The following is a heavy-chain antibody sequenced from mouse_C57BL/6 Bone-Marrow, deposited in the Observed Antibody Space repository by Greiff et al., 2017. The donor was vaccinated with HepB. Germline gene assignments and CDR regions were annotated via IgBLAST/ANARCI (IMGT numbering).Heavy chain of an antibody. CDR1: GYTFTSYW. V-gene: IGHV1-50*01. CDR3: ARRAAQATSWFAY. Sequence: VQLQQPGAELVKPGASVKLSCKASGYTFTSYWMQWVKQRPGQGLEWIGEIDPSDSYTNYNQKFKGKANLTVDTSSSTAYMQLSSLTSEDSAVYYCARRAAQATSWFAYWGQGTLVTVSA. D-gene: IGHD3-2*02. CDR2: IDPSDSYT. J-gene: IGHJ3*01.